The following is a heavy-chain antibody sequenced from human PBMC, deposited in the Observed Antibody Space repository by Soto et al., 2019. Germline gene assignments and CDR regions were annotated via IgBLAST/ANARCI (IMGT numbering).Heavy chain of an antibody. CDR2: ITGSSDRI. Sequence: EVQLVESGGGWVQPGGSLRLSCAASGFTFSAFRMNWVRQAPGKGLDWVSYITGSSDRILFADSVKGRFTVSRDNAKNSLYLQMNSLRDEDTGVYYCTTSNGHLNHWGQGTLVSVSS. V-gene: IGHV3-48*02. J-gene: IGHJ4*02. D-gene: IGHD3-22*01. CDR1: GFTFSAFR. CDR3: TTSNGHLNH.